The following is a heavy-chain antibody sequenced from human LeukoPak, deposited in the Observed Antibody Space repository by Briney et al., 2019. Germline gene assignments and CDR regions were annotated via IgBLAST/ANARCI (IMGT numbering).Heavy chain of an antibody. V-gene: IGHV3-9*01. J-gene: IGHJ4*02. CDR1: GFTFDDYA. CDR3: AKDTNPSCSGGSCYLTYFDY. CDR2: ISWNSGSI. D-gene: IGHD2-15*01. Sequence: AGGSLRLSCAASGFTFDDYAMHWVRQAPGKGLEWVSGISWNSGSIGYADSVKGRFTISRDNAKNSLYLQMNSLRAEDTALYYCAKDTNPSCSGGSCYLTYFDYWGQGTLVTVSS.